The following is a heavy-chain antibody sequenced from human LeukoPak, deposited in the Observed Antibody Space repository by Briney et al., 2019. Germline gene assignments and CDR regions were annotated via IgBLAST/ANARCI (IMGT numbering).Heavy chain of an antibody. V-gene: IGHV3-11*04. CDR1: GFTFSDYY. D-gene: IGHD5-18*01. CDR2: ISSSGNTL. J-gene: IGHJ4*02. Sequence: GGSLRLSCAASGFTFSDYYMSWIRQAPGKGLEWVAYISSSGNTLYYADSVKGRFTISRDNAKNSLYLQMNSLRAEDTAVYYCARERDTAMAPGHFDYWGQGTLVTVSS. CDR3: ARERDTAMAPGHFDY.